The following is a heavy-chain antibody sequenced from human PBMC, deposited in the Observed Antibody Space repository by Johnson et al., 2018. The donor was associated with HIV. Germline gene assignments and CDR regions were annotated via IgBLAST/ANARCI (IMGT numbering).Heavy chain of an antibody. CDR2: ISWNSGSI. CDR1: GFTFDDFA. J-gene: IGHJ3*02. V-gene: IGHV3-9*01. D-gene: IGHD4-17*01. CDR3: ARDNGEDAFDI. Sequence: QLVESGGGVVQPGRSLRLSCAASGFTFDDFAMHWVRQAPGKGLEWVSGISWNSGSIGYADSVKGRFTISRDNAKNSLYLQMNSLRAGDTAVYYCARDNGEDAFDIWGQGTMVTVSS.